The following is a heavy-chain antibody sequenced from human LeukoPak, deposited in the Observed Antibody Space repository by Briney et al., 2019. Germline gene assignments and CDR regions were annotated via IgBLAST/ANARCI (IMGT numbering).Heavy chain of an antibody. CDR1: GGSISSSNW. J-gene: IGHJ3*02. D-gene: IGHD6-19*01. CDR2: IYHSGST. CDR3: ARDRKTVAVAGTENAFDI. Sequence: SGTLSLTCAVSGGSISSSNWWSWVRQPPGKGLEWIGEIYHSGSTNYNPSLKSRVTISVDKSRNQFSLKLSSVTAADTAVYYCARDRKTVAVAGTENAFDIWGQGTMVTVSS. V-gene: IGHV4-4*02.